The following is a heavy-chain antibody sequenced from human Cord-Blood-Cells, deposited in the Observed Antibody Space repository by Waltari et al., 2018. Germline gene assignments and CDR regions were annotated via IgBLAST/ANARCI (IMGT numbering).Heavy chain of an antibody. Sequence: QVQLVESGGGVVQPGRSLRLSWAASGFTFSSYGMHWVRQAPGKGLEWVAVISYDGSNKYYADSVKGRFTISRDNSKNTLYLQMNSLRAEDTAVYYCAKEGSTIPLDYWGQGTLVTVSS. CDR1: GFTFSSYG. CDR3: AKEGSTIPLDY. J-gene: IGHJ4*02. V-gene: IGHV3-30*18. CDR2: ISYDGSNK.